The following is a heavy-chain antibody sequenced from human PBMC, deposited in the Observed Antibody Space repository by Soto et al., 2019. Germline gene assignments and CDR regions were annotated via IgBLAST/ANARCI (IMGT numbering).Heavy chain of an antibody. V-gene: IGHV4-59*01. CDR3: ASTPTGSYAMFDP. D-gene: IGHD2-15*01. Sequence: SGTLSLTFPFPWCSIRSYYLSWIPPTPGTALDWIAYIYYRGSTNYNPALTSRVTISVDTSKNQSPPKLSSVTAADTAVYYSASTPTGSYAMFDPGGQGTLVSVST. J-gene: IGHJ5*02. CDR1: WCSIRSYY. CDR2: IYYRGST.